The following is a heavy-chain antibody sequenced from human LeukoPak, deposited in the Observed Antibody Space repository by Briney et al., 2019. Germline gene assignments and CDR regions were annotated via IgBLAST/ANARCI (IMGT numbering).Heavy chain of an antibody. CDR2: ISGSGLTT. CDR3: ARDGVDTAKVNLYDY. D-gene: IGHD5-18*01. Sequence: GGSLRLSCAASGFTFSSYAMTWVRQAPGKGLEWVSLISGSGLTTWYADSVKGRFTISRDNPKNTLYLQMDSPRAEDTAVYYCARDGVDTAKVNLYDYWGQGTLVTVSS. J-gene: IGHJ4*02. CDR1: GFTFSSYA. V-gene: IGHV3-23*01.